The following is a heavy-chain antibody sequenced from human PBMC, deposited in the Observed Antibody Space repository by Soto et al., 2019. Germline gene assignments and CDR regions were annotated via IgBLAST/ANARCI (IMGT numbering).Heavy chain of an antibody. D-gene: IGHD3-22*01. CDR2: INADSGGT. CDR1: GYTFTGYY. V-gene: IGHV1-2*04. Sequence: QVQLVQSGAEVKKPGASVKVSCKASGYTFTGYYMHWVRQAPGQVLDWMGWINADSGGTNYAQKFQGWVTMTRDTSISTAYMELSRLRSDDTAVYYCARGRFLSGSYFDYWGQGTLVTVSS. CDR3: ARGRFLSGSYFDY. J-gene: IGHJ4*02.